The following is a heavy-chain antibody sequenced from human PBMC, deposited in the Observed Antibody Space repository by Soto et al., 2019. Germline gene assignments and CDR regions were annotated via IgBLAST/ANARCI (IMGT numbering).Heavy chain of an antibody. CDR2: ISSSSSYI. CDR3: ARAGIVVVPAAMSYYYYYMDV. J-gene: IGHJ6*03. Sequence: PGGSLRLSCAASGFTFSSYSMNWVRQAPGKGLEWVSSISSSSSYIYYADSVKGRFTISRDNAKNSLYLQMNSLRAEDTAVYYRARAGIVVVPAAMSYYYYYMDVWGKGTTVTVSS. CDR1: GFTFSSYS. V-gene: IGHV3-21*01. D-gene: IGHD2-2*01.